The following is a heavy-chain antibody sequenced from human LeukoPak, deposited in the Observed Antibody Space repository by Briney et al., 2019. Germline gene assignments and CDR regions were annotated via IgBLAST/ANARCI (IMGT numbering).Heavy chain of an antibody. V-gene: IGHV3-30*02. D-gene: IGHD1-26*01. J-gene: IGHJ3*02. CDR3: FSDSGSYHLGAFDI. CDR2: IRYDGSNK. Sequence: GGSLRLSCAASGFTFSSYGMHWVRQAPGKGLEWVAFIRYDGSNKYYADSVKGRFTISRDNSKNTLYLQMNSLRAEDTAVYYCFSDSGSYHLGAFDIWGQGTMVTVSS. CDR1: GFTFSSYG.